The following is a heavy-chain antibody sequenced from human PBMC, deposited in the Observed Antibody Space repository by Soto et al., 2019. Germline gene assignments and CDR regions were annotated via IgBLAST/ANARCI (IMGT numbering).Heavy chain of an antibody. D-gene: IGHD5-18*01. CDR2: INHSGST. V-gene: IGHV4-39*07. Sequence: SETLSLTCTVSGGSISSSGYYWGWIRQPPGKGLEWIGEINHSGSTNYNPSLKSRVTISVDTSKNQFSLKLSSVTAADTAVYYCARGRGAGYSYGHYYYYYGMDVWGQGTTVTVSS. CDR3: ARGRGAGYSYGHYYYYYGMDV. CDR1: GGSISSSGYY. J-gene: IGHJ6*02.